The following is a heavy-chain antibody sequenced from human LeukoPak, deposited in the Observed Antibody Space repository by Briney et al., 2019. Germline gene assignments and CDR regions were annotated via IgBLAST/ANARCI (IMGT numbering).Heavy chain of an antibody. J-gene: IGHJ4*02. Sequence: GGSLRLSCAASGFTFDDHAMSWVRQAPGKGLEWVSGTNWNGGNTGYIDSAKGRFTISRDNSKNTLYLQMNSLRAEDTAVYYCAKDQTWGIVPAQRHFDYWGQGTLVTVSS. D-gene: IGHD2-2*01. V-gene: IGHV3-20*04. CDR1: GFTFDDHA. CDR2: TNWNGGNT. CDR3: AKDQTWGIVPAQRHFDY.